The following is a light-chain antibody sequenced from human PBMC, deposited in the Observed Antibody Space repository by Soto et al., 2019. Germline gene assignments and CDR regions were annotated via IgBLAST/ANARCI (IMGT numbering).Light chain of an antibody. J-gene: IGKJ4*01. CDR3: QQRRVGPLT. Sequence: EIMLTQSPGTLSLSPGERATLSCRASQNLGYYLAWFQQKHCQAPRLLIYDTSNSDSGIPDRFSGSGSGTDFTLTISRLDPEDFAGYYFQQRRVGPLTFGGGTKVEIK. CDR2: DTS. CDR1: QNLGYY. V-gene: IGKV3-11*01.